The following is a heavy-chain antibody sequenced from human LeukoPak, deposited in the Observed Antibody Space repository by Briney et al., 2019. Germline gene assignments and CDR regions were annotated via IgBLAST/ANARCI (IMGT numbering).Heavy chain of an antibody. D-gene: IGHD2/OR15-2a*01. V-gene: IGHV3-23*01. J-gene: IGHJ4*02. CDR1: GFTFSSYP. Sequence: GGSLRLSCAASGFTFSSYPMNWVRQAPGKGVEWVSTISGSGGNTYYADSVKGRFTISRDNSKNTLYLQMNSLRAEDTAIYYCAKERPQTTSFDYWGQGTLVTVSS. CDR3: AKERPQTTSFDY. CDR2: ISGSGGNT.